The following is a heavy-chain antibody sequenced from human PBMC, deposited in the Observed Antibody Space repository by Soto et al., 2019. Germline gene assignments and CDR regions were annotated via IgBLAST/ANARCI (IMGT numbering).Heavy chain of an antibody. V-gene: IGHV3-33*01. CDR3: ARDLAARRYYYYGMDV. J-gene: IGHJ6*02. CDR1: GFTFSSYG. D-gene: IGHD6-6*01. CDR2: IWYDGSNK. Sequence: QVQLVESGGGVVQPGRSLRLSCAASGFTFSSYGMHWVRQAPGKGLEWVAVIWYDGSNKYYADSVKGRFTISRDNSKNTLYLQMNSLRAEDTAVYYCARDLAARRYYYYGMDVWGQGTTVTVSS.